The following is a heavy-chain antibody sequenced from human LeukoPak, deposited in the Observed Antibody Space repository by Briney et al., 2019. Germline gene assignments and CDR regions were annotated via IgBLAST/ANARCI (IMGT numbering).Heavy chain of an antibody. V-gene: IGHV5-51*01. CDR1: GYRFNNYW. CDR2: IYPGDSDT. Sequence: GESLKISCKGSGYRFNNYWIGWVRQMPGKGLEWMGIIYPGDSDTRYSPSFQGQVTISADKSISTAYLQWGSLKASDSAIYYCARAGVSYWDYHMDVWGKGTTVTVSS. J-gene: IGHJ6*03. D-gene: IGHD1-26*01. CDR3: ARAGVSYWDYHMDV.